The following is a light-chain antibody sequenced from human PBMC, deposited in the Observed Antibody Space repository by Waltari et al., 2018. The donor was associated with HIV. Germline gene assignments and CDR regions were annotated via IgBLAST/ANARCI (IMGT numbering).Light chain of an antibody. CDR3: LLFFGATRV. CDR2: DTT. CDR1: EGAVTTKNN. V-gene: IGLV7-46*01. Sequence: VSPGGAIVLTCASSEGAVTTKNNAHWFQQKPGQAPTTLIHDTTQRHFWTPARFSGFLLGDKAALTLSGALSEDEGVYFCLLFFGATRVFGGGTMVTVL. J-gene: IGLJ2*01.